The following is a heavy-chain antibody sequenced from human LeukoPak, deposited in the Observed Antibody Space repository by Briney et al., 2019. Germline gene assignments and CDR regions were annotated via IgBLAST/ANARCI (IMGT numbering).Heavy chain of an antibody. CDR1: GYTFTTYS. Sequence: ASVKVSCKASGYTFTTYSLNWVRQAPGQGLEWMGWINTYTGDSTYAQGFTGRFVFSLDTSVSTAYLQINSVEAEDTAVYYCARKKVEPDWYFDHWGQGTLVTVS. V-gene: IGHV7-4-1*02. CDR2: INTYTGDS. D-gene: IGHD3-9*01. J-gene: IGHJ4*02. CDR3: ARKKVEPDWYFDH.